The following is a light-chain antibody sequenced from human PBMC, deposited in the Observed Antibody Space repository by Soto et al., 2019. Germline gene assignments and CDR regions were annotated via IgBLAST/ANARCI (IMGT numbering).Light chain of an antibody. CDR1: SSDVGGYNY. J-gene: IGLJ2*01. CDR3: SSYAGSNNL. CDR2: EVS. Sequence: QSALTQPPSASGSPGQSVTISCTGTSSDVGGYNYVSWYQQHPGKAPKLMIYEVSKRLSGVLDRFSGSKFGNTASLTVSGLQAEEYADYYCSSYAGSNNLFGGGTKLTVL. V-gene: IGLV2-8*01.